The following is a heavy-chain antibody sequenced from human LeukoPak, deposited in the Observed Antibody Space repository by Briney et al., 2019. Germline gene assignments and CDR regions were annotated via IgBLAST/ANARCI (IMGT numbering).Heavy chain of an antibody. Sequence: GGSLRLSCAASGFTFSSYGMHWVRQAPGKGLDWVAFIHYDGSNQYYADSVKGRFTISRDNSKNTLYLQMNSLRPEDTAVYSCAKDNCRGLGTRAFDIWGQGTMVTVSS. V-gene: IGHV3-30*02. CDR3: AKDNCRGLGTRAFDI. J-gene: IGHJ3*02. CDR1: GFTFSSYG. D-gene: IGHD3-10*01. CDR2: IHYDGSNQ.